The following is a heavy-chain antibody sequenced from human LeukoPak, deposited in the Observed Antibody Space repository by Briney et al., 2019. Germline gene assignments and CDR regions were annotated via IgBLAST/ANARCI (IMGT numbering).Heavy chain of an antibody. CDR2: ISGSGGRT. J-gene: IGHJ4*02. CDR3: ATPPTVTRNY. Sequence: GGSLRLSCAASGFTFSSYAMSWVRQAPGKGLEWVSSISGSGGRTHYTDSVKGRFTISRDNSKNTLYLQMNSLRAEDTAVYYCATPPTVTRNYWGQGTLVTVSS. CDR1: GFTFSSYA. D-gene: IGHD4-17*01. V-gene: IGHV3-23*01.